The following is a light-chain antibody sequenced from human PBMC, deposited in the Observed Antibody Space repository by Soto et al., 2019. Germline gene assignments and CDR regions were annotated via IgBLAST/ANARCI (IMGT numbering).Light chain of an antibody. V-gene: IGLV1-51*01. Sequence: SVLTQPPSVSAAPGQKVTISCSGSSSNIGGNSVSWYQRLPGTAPKLLIYDDNKRPSGIPDRFSGSKSGTSATLGITGFQTGDEADYYCGSWDSSLSAYVFGTGTKVTVL. CDR1: SSNIGGNS. CDR2: DDN. J-gene: IGLJ1*01. CDR3: GSWDSSLSAYV.